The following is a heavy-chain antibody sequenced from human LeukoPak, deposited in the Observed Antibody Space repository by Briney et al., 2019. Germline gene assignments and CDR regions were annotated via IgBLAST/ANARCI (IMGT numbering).Heavy chain of an antibody. CDR3: ASRGPDYSNPA. CDR2: INHSGST. D-gene: IGHD4-4*01. V-gene: IGHV4-34*01. Sequence: NPSETLSLTCAVYGGSFSGYYWSWIRQPPGKGLEWIGEINHSGSTNYNPSLKSRVTISADTSKNQFSLKLSSVTAADTAVYYCASRGPDYSNPAWGQGTLVTVSS. J-gene: IGHJ4*02. CDR1: GGSFSGYY.